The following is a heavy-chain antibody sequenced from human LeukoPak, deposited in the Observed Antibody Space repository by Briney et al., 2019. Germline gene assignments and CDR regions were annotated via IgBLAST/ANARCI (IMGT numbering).Heavy chain of an antibody. Sequence: PGGSLRLSCAASGFSVSTHYMSWVRQAPGKGLEWVSSISSSSSYIYYADSVKGRFTISRDNAKNSLYLQMNSLRAEDTAVYYCARAPARYCSSTSCYGFDPWGQGTLVTVSS. J-gene: IGHJ5*02. CDR2: ISSSSSYI. CDR1: GFSVSTHY. V-gene: IGHV3-21*01. D-gene: IGHD2-2*01. CDR3: ARAPARYCSSTSCYGFDP.